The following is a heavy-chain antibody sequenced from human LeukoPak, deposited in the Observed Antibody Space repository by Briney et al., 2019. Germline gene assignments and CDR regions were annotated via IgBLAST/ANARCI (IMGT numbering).Heavy chain of an antibody. Sequence: SETLSLTCAVSGYSISSGYYWGWSRQPPGQGLEWIGSIYHSGSTYYNPSLKSRVTISVDTSKNQFSLKLSSVTAADTAVYYCARDVRMRCSSTSCNDPGWFDPWGQGTLVTVSS. J-gene: IGHJ5*02. CDR2: IYHSGST. V-gene: IGHV4-38-2*02. D-gene: IGHD2-2*01. CDR1: GYSISSGYY. CDR3: ARDVRMRCSSTSCNDPGWFDP.